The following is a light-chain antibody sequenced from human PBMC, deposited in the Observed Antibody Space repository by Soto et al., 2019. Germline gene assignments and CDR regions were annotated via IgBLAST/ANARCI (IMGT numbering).Light chain of an antibody. J-gene: IGLJ1*01. CDR3: AAWDDSLIAYV. V-gene: IGLV1-44*01. CDR1: SSNIGTNF. CDR2: SNN. Sequence: QSVLTQPPSASGTPGQWVSISCSGSSSNIGTNFVDWYQQLPGTAPKLLIYSNNQRPSGVPARFSGSKSGTSASLAISGLQSEDEADYYCAAWDDSLIAYVFGSGTKVTVL.